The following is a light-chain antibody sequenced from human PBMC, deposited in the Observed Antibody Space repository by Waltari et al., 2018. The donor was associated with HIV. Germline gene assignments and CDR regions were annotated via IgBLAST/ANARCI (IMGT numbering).Light chain of an antibody. J-gene: IGLJ2*01. Sequence: QSALTQPRSVSGSPGQSVTISCAGSTNHVGTSNYVSWYHQKSGEAPRLILYDVDQRPSGVPVRFSGARSGDTASLTISGLQAEDEGDFYCCSYGGSWSFVFGGGTRVTVL. CDR3: CSYGGSWSFV. CDR1: TNHVGTSNY. V-gene: IGLV2-11*01. CDR2: DVD.